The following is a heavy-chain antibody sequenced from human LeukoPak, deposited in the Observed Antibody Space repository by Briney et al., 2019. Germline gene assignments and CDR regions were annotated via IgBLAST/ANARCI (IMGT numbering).Heavy chain of an antibody. CDR3: ARAPENYYMDV. J-gene: IGHJ6*03. Sequence: PSETLSLTCTVSGGSISSGSYYWSWIRQPAGKGVEWIGRIYTSGSTNYNPSLKSRVTISVDTSKNQFSLKLSSVTAADTAVYYCARAPENYYMDVWGKGTTVTVSS. CDR2: IYTSGST. V-gene: IGHV4-61*02. CDR1: GGSISSGSYY.